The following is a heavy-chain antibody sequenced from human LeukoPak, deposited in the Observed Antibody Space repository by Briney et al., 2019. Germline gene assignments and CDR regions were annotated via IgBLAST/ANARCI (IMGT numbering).Heavy chain of an antibody. CDR1: GGSFSGYY. CDR2: INHSGST. V-gene: IGHV4-34*01. J-gene: IGHJ6*02. CDR3: ASGLDYGHDYFYYGVDV. Sequence: SETLSLTCAVYGGSFSGYYWSWIRQPPGKGLEWIGEINHSGSTNYNPPLKSRVTISVDTSKNQFSLKLSSVTAADTAVYFCASGLDYGHDYFYYGVDVSGQGTTVTVSS. D-gene: IGHD4-17*01.